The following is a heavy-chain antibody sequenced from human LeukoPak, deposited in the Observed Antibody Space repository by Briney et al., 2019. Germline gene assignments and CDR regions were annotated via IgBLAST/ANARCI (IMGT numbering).Heavy chain of an antibody. D-gene: IGHD3-3*01. J-gene: IGHJ1*01. V-gene: IGHV3-9*03. CDR2: ISWNSGSI. CDR1: GFTFDDYA. CDR3: AKGFYEGYFQH. Sequence: AGGSLRLSCAASGFTFDDYAMHWVRHAPGKGLEWVSGISWNSGSIGYADSVKGRFTISRDNAKNSLYLQMNSLRAEDMALYYCAKGFYEGYFQHWGQGTLVTVSS.